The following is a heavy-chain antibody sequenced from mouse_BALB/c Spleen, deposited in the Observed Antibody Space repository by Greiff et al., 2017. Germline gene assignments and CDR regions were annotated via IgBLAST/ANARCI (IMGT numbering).Heavy chain of an antibody. Sequence: EVQVVESGGGLVKPGGSLKLSCAASGFAFSSYDMSWVRQTPDKRLEWVAYISSGGGSTYYPDTVKGRFTISRDNAKNTLYLQMSSLKSEYTAMYYCASHDYYGSGDVDAMDYWGQGTSVTVSS. V-gene: IGHV5-12-1*01. CDR3: ASHDYYGSGDVDAMDY. CDR1: GFAFSSYD. J-gene: IGHJ4*01. D-gene: IGHD1-1*01. CDR2: ISSGGGST.